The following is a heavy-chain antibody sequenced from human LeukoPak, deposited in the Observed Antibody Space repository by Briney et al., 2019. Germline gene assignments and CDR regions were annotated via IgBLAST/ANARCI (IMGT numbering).Heavy chain of an antibody. CDR2: ISGSGGST. Sequence: PGGSLRLSCAASGFTFSSYAMSWVRQAPGKGLEWVSAISGSGGSTYYADSVEGRFTISRDNSKNTLYLQMNSLRAEDTAVYYCAKVAGSGSYYNVRLVVNFDYWGQGTLVTVSS. V-gene: IGHV3-23*01. J-gene: IGHJ4*02. CDR1: GFTFSSYA. D-gene: IGHD3-10*01. CDR3: AKVAGSGSYYNVRLVVNFDY.